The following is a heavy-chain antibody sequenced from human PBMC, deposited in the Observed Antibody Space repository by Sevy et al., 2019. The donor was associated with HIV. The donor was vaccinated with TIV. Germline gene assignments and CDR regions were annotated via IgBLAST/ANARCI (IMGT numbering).Heavy chain of an antibody. Sequence: ASVKVSCKASAYAFTNYYIHWVRQAPGQGLEWMGIVSPSGDSTTYAQKFQGRVTMTRDTSTSTVYMELSSLRSEDTAVYYCTRADTDQYFGSWGQGTLVTVSS. D-gene: IGHD2-2*01. CDR1: AYAFTNYY. V-gene: IGHV1-46*03. CDR3: TRADTDQYFGS. CDR2: VSPSGDST. J-gene: IGHJ4*02.